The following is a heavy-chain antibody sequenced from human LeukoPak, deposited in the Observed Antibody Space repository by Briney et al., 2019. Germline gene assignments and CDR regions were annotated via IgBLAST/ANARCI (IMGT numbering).Heavy chain of an antibody. J-gene: IGHJ6*03. V-gene: IGHV3-11*01. CDR1: GFTFSGYY. D-gene: IGHD2-2*01. Sequence: GGSLTLSCEGYGFTFSGYYMSWIRQAPGKGLEWVSYINPSGSNIYYADSVKGRFTISRDNAKKSLDLQMYSLRAEDTAVYYCARVRGSGFCSGSSCAKDPGYYYYMDVWGKGTTVTVSS. CDR3: ARVRGSGFCSGSSCAKDPGYYYYMDV. CDR2: INPSGSNI.